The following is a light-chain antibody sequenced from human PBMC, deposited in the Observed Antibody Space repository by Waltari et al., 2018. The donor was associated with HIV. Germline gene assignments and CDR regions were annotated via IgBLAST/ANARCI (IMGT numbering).Light chain of an antibody. CDR2: TAS. CDR1: QNVNSW. V-gene: IGKV1-5*03. Sequence: DIRLTQSPSILSAAIGDEVTISCRASQNVNSWLAWYQQKPGKGPKLLIHTASSSVKGVPSRFSGGGSGTFCTLTINGLHADDFANYYCQQYETCCTFGQGTKL. J-gene: IGKJ2*02. CDR3: QQYETCCT.